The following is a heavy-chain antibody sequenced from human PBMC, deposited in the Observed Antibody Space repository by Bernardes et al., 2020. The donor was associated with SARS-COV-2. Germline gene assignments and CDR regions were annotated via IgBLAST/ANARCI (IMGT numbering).Heavy chain of an antibody. Sequence: SETLSLTCTVSGGSISSYYWSWIRQPPGTGLEWIGYIYYSGSTNYNPSLKSRVTISVDTSKNQFSLKLSSVTAADTAVYYCARTGGNAVGLFDYWGQGTLVTVSS. V-gene: IGHV4-59*01. D-gene: IGHD1-26*01. CDR3: ARTGGNAVGLFDY. J-gene: IGHJ4*02. CDR2: IYYSGST. CDR1: GGSISSYY.